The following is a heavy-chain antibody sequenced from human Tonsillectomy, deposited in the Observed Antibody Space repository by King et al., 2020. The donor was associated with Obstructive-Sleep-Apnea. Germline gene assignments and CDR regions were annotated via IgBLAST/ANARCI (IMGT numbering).Heavy chain of an antibody. J-gene: IGHJ4*02. CDR1: GGSISSYY. Sequence: MQLQESGPGLVKPSETLSLTCTVSGGSISSYYWSWLRQPPGKGLEWIGYIYYSGSTNYNPSLKSRVTISVDTSKNQFSLKLSSVTAADTAVYYCASLGYCSSTSCRDYWGQGTLVTVSS. V-gene: IGHV4-59*01. D-gene: IGHD2-2*01. CDR2: IYYSGST. CDR3: ASLGYCSSTSCRDY.